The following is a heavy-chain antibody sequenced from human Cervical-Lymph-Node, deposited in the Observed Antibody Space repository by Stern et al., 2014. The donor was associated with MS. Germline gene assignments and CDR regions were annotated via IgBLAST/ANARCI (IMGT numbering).Heavy chain of an antibody. V-gene: IGHV3-30-3*01. CDR3: ARDTCRGGGCYFRY. Sequence: VQLLESGGGVVQPGRSLRLSCAASGFIFSSYAMHWVRQATGKGLDWVAFLSNEGSKQFYADSVKGRFTISRDNSNNTLYLQMNSLRPEDTAVYYCARDTCRGGGCYFRYWGQGILITVSS. CDR2: LSNEGSKQ. CDR1: GFIFSSYA. J-gene: IGHJ4*02. D-gene: IGHD2-15*01.